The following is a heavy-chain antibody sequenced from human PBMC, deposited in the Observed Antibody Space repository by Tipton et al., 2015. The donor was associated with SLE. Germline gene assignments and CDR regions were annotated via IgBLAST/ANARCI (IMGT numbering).Heavy chain of an antibody. CDR3: ARALGRSAPFHS. CDR1: GGYMSNYY. V-gene: IGHV4-4*08. Sequence: TLSLTCNASGGYMSNYYWSWIRQPPGKGLEWIGYIYSRGSTNYNPSLKSRVTISVDTSKNQFSLKLSSVTAADTGVYYCARALGRSAPFHSWGQGILVTVSS. CDR2: IYSRGST. J-gene: IGHJ5*02. D-gene: IGHD6-6*01.